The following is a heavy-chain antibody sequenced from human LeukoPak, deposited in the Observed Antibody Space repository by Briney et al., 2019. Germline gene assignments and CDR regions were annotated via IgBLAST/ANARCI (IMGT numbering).Heavy chain of an antibody. V-gene: IGHV3-15*01. J-gene: IGHJ4*02. D-gene: IGHD1-26*01. Sequence: GGSLRLSCAASGFTLSNAWMSWVRQAPGKGLEWVGRIKSKTDGGTTEYAAPVKGRFTISRDDSKSIAYLQMNSLKTEDTAVYYCTSPIWDYSGSYHNFDYWGQGTLVTVSS. CDR1: GFTLSNAW. CDR3: TSPIWDYSGSYHNFDY. CDR2: IKSKTDGGTT.